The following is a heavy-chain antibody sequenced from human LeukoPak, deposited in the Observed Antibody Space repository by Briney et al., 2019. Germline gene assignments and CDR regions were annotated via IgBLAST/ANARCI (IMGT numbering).Heavy chain of an antibody. D-gene: IGHD3-10*01. CDR3: ARVWAYGSGSYYDY. Sequence: EASVKVSCKASGYTFTVYYMHWVRQAPGQGLEWMGWINPNSGGTNYAQKFQGRVTMTRDTSISTAYMELSRLRSDDTAVYYCARVWAYGSGSYYDYRGQGTLVTVSS. V-gene: IGHV1-2*02. J-gene: IGHJ4*02. CDR1: GYTFTVYY. CDR2: INPNSGGT.